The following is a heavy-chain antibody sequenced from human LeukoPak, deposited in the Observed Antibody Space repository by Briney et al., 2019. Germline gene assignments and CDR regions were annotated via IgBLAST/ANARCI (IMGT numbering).Heavy chain of an antibody. J-gene: IGHJ5*02. V-gene: IGHV3-13*01. D-gene: IGHD2-21*01. Sequence: GGSLRLSCTASGFTFSSYDMHWVRQPTGEGLEWVSGIGKAGDTYYLGSVKGRFTISSENAKNALSLQMNSLRVGDTAVYYCVRGDVGFDPWGQGTLVTVSS. CDR1: GFTFSSYD. CDR3: VRGDVGFDP. CDR2: IGKAGDT.